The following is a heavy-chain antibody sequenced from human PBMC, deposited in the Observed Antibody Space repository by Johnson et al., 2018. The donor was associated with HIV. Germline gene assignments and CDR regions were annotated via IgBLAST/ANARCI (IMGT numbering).Heavy chain of an antibody. J-gene: IGHJ3*02. V-gene: IGHV3-15*01. CDR3: TTDWEYYYGSGKLDAFDM. D-gene: IGHD3-10*01. Sequence: VQLVESGGGLVQPGGSLRLSCAASGFTFSNAWMSWVRQAPGKGLEWVGRIKSKTGGGTTSYAAPVKGRCTISRDDSKDTVYLHMNSLKVDDTAVYYCTTDWEYYYGSGKLDAFDMWGQGTMVTVSS. CDR2: IKSKTGGGTT. CDR1: GFTFSNAW.